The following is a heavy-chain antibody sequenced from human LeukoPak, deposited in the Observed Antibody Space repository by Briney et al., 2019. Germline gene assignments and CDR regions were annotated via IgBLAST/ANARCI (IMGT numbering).Heavy chain of an antibody. CDR1: GGSISSSNW. D-gene: IGHD2-8*01. CDR2: IYHSGST. CDR3: ATKDQNGAFDI. Sequence: SETLSLTCAVSGGSISSSNWWSWVRLPPGKGLEWIGEIYHSGSTNYNASLKSRVTISVDTSKNQFSLKLSSVTAADTAVYYCATKDQNGAFDIWGQGTMVTVSS. J-gene: IGHJ3*02. V-gene: IGHV4-4*02.